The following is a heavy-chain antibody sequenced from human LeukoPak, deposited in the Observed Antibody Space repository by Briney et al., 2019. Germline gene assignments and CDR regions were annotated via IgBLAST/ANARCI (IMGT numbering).Heavy chain of an antibody. Sequence: LSLTCAVYGGSFSGYYWSWIRQPPGKGLEWVSYISSSGSTIYYADSVKGRFTISRDNAKNSLYLQMNSLRAEDTAVYFCARDTGGCSGGTCYSNLYDYWGQGTLVTVSS. J-gene: IGHJ4*02. CDR1: GGSFSGYY. V-gene: IGHV3-11*01. D-gene: IGHD2-15*01. CDR3: ARDTGGCSGGTCYSNLYDY. CDR2: ISSSGSTI.